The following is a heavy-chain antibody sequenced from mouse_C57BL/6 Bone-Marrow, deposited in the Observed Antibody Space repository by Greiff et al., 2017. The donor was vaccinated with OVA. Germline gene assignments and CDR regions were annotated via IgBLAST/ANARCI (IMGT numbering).Heavy chain of an antibody. CDR3: ANSYDDDGEAWFAY. D-gene: IGHD2-4*01. CDR2: IHPNSGST. V-gene: IGHV1-64*01. Sequence: QVQLQQPGAELVKPGASVKLSCKASGYTFTSYWMHWVKQRPGQGLEWIGMIHPNSGSTNYNEKFKSKATLTVDKSSSTAYMQLSSLTSEDSAVYYCANSYDDDGEAWFAYWGQGTLVTVSA. CDR1: GYTFTSYW. J-gene: IGHJ3*01.